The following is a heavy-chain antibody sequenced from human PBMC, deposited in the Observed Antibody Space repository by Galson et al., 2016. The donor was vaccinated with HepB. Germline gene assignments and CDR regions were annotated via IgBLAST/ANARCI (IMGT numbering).Heavy chain of an antibody. CDR2: ITSSGVGT. D-gene: IGHD3-16*01. CDR3: AQRRLGLGDLYFDN. CDR1: GFTFNAYA. Sequence: SLRLSCAASGFTFNAYAMSWVRQSPGKGLEWVSAITSSGVGTFYTDSVKGRFTISRDNSKNTLYLQMNSLRVEDTATYFCAQRRLGLGDLYFDNWGQGTLVTVSS. V-gene: IGHV3-23*01. J-gene: IGHJ4*02.